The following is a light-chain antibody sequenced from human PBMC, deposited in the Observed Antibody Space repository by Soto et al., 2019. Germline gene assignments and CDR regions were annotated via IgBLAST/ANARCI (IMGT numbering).Light chain of an antibody. CDR1: QSVSTY. V-gene: IGKV3-11*01. J-gene: IGKJ4*01. CDR3: QQHSDWVT. CDR2: DAS. Sequence: EIVVTQSPATLSLSPGERGTLSCRASQSVSTYLAWYQQKPGQAPRLLIYDASNRATGIPARFSGSGSGTDFTLTISYIEPEDFAFYYCQQHSDWVTFGGGTKVEI.